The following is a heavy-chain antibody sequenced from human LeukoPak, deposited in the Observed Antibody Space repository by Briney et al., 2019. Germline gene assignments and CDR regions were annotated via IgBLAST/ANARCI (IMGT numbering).Heavy chain of an antibody. CDR1: GFTFSSHA. CDR3: AKDSSGYYTEYFQH. J-gene: IGHJ1*01. CDR2: IYGGGDAT. D-gene: IGHD6-19*01. V-gene: IGHV3-23*01. Sequence: GGSLRLSCAASGFTFSSHAMTWFRQAPEKGLEWVASIYGGGDATFYADSVRGRFTISRDNSKNTLYLQMNSLRAEDTAVYYCAKDSSGYYTEYFQHWGQGTLVTVSS.